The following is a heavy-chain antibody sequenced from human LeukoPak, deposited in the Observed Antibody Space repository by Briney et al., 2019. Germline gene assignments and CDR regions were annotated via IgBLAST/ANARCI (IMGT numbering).Heavy chain of an antibody. J-gene: IGHJ4*02. CDR2: IRYDGSNK. CDR3: AKDSDTYDILTGYPDDY. D-gene: IGHD3-9*01. Sequence: GGSLRLSCAASGFTFSSYGMHWGRQAPGKGLEGVAFIRYDGSNKYYAGSVKGRFTISRDNSKNTLYLQMNSLRAEDTAVYYCAKDSDTYDILTGYPDDYWGQGTLVTVSS. CDR1: GFTFSSYG. V-gene: IGHV3-30*02.